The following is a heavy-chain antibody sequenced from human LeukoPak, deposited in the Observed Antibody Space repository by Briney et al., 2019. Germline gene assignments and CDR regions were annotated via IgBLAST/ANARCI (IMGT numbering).Heavy chain of an antibody. V-gene: IGHV4-59*12. CDR1: GSSISSYY. D-gene: IGHD6-25*01. CDR2: IYYSGST. CDR3: ARGNIAADY. J-gene: IGHJ4*02. Sequence: SETLSLTCTVSGSSISSYYWSWIRQPPGKGLEWIGYIYYSGSTNYNPSLKSRVTISVDTSKNQFSLKLSSVTAADTAVYYCARGNIAADYWGQGTLVTVSS.